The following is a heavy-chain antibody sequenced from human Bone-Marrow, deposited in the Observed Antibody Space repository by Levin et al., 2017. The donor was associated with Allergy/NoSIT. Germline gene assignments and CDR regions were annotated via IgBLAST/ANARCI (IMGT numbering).Heavy chain of an antibody. CDR3: SRDLLGADDY. V-gene: IGHV3-74*01. Sequence: GGSLRLSCAASEFIFSDYWMHWVRQAPGKGLEWVSRTNEDGSIKNYADSVKGRFAISRDNVKNTLYLQMNSLRVEDTAIYYCSRDLLGADDYWGQGTLVTVSS. J-gene: IGHJ4*02. CDR2: TNEDGSIK. D-gene: IGHD4/OR15-4a*01. CDR1: EFIFSDYW.